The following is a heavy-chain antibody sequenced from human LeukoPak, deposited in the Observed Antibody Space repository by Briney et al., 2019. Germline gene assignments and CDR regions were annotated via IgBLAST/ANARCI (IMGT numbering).Heavy chain of an antibody. D-gene: IGHD2-2*01. CDR1: GGSISSGSYY. CDR2: IYTSGST. Sequence: PSETLSLTCTVSGGSISSGSYYWSWIRQPAGKGLEWIGRIYTSGSTNYNPSLKSRATMSVDTSKNQFSLKLSSVTAADTAVYYCARAAARTGRYYYYMDVWGKGTTVTVSS. CDR3: ARAAARTGRYYYYMDV. J-gene: IGHJ6*03. V-gene: IGHV4-61*02.